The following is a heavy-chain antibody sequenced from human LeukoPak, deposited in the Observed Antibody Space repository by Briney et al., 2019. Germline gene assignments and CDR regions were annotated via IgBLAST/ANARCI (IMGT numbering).Heavy chain of an antibody. V-gene: IGHV1-69*05. D-gene: IGHD1-26*01. Sequence: SVKVSCKASGGTFSSYAISWVRQAPGQGLEWMGGIIPIFGTANYAQKFQGRVTITTDESTSTAYMELSSLRSEDTAVYYCARLYSGNQGGKSWLDPWGQGTLVTVSS. CDR3: ARLYSGNQGGKSWLDP. CDR1: GGTFSSYA. J-gene: IGHJ5*02. CDR2: IIPIFGTA.